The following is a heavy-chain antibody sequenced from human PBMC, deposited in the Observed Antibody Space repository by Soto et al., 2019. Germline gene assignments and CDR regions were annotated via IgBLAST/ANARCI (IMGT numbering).Heavy chain of an antibody. Sequence: PSETMSVTCTVSDGNIVSGSYYRSWEKKYPGKGLEWIGSIHYSGSIYYSPSLRSRLTMSADTSKNQFSLRLSSVTAADTAVYYCARHIPRAGTVFDYWGQGTLVTVSS. CDR3: ARHIPRAGTVFDY. V-gene: IGHV4-31*03. J-gene: IGHJ4*02. CDR2: IHYSGSI. CDR1: DGNIVSGSYY. D-gene: IGHD6-19*01.